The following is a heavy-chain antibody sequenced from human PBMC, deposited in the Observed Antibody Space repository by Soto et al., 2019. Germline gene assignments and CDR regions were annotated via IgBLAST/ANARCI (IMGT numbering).Heavy chain of an antibody. CDR1: GFTFTRYS. J-gene: IGHJ4*02. CDR2: ISSTTNYI. CDR3: VRESEDLTSTFHY. Sequence: PGGCLRLSCAASGFTFTRYSMNWVRQAPGKWLGWVSSISSTTNYIYYGDSMKGRFTISRDNGKNSLYREMNSLRAEDTAVYYCVRESEDLTSTFHYWAEGTLVTVFS. V-gene: IGHV3-21*06.